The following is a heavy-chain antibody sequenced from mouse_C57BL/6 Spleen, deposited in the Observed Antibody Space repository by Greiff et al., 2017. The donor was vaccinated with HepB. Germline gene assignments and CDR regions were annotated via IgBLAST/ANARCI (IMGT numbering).Heavy chain of an antibody. Sequence: EVQLVESGGGLVQPGGSLKLSCAASGFTFSDYGMAWVRQAPRKGPVWVAFISNLAYSIYYADTVTGRFTISRENAKNTLYLEMSSLRSEDTAMYYCARHSNYEGAMDYWGQGTSVTVSS. J-gene: IGHJ4*01. CDR3: ARHSNYEGAMDY. CDR1: GFTFSDYG. CDR2: ISNLAYSI. D-gene: IGHD2-5*01. V-gene: IGHV5-15*01.